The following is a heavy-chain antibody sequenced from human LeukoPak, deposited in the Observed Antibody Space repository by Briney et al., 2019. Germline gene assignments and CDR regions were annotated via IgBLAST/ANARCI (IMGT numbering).Heavy chain of an antibody. CDR1: GYTFTSYY. J-gene: IGHJ4*02. CDR3: ARDQDGDYGSGSYLFDY. Sequence: GASVEVSCKASGYTFTSYYMHWVRQAPGQGLEWMGIINPSGGSTSYAQKFQGRVTVTRDTSTSTVYMELSSLRSEDTAVYYCARDQDGDYGSGSYLFDYWGQGTLVTVSS. CDR2: INPSGGST. D-gene: IGHD3-10*01. V-gene: IGHV1-46*01.